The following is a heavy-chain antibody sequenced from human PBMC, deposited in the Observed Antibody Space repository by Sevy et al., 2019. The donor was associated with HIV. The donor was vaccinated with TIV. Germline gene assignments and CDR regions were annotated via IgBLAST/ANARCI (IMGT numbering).Heavy chain of an antibody. CDR1: GFDFGTYS. J-gene: IGHJ6*02. Sequence: GGSLGLSCAASGFDFGTYSMNWVRQAPGKGLEWVSSISSKNDYIFYADSVKGRFTISKDNAKNSLYLQMNSLRVEDTAVYYCAREGDCIGIDCYDDWRLPSYYYYPMDVWGQGTTVTVSS. D-gene: IGHD2-2*01. V-gene: IGHV3-21*01. CDR2: ISSKNDYI. CDR3: AREGDCIGIDCYDDWRLPSYYYYPMDV.